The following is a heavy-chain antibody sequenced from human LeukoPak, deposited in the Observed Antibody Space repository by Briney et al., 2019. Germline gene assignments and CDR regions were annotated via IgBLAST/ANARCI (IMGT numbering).Heavy chain of an antibody. D-gene: IGHD6-6*01. J-gene: IGHJ6*03. Sequence: ASVKVSCKASGGTFSSYAISWVRQAPGQGLEWMGRIIPIFGTANYAQKFQGRVTITTDESTSTAYMELSSLRSEDTAVYYCARVPTSSSIAALDDGYYYMDVWGKGTTVTVPS. CDR2: IIPIFGTA. CDR3: ARVPTSSSIAALDDGYYYMDV. CDR1: GGTFSSYA. V-gene: IGHV1-69*05.